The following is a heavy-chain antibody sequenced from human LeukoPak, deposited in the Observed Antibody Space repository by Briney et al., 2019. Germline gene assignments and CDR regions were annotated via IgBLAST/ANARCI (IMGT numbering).Heavy chain of an antibody. CDR2: ISNNGGYT. D-gene: IGHD2-2*01. V-gene: IGHV3-23*01. CDR1: GFTFSSSA. J-gene: IGHJ3*02. Sequence: GGSLRLSCAASGFTFSSSAMSWVRQAPGKGLEWVSAISNNGGYTYYADSVQGRFTISRDNSKNTLYLQMNSLSAEDTAIYYCARDLGSSTSRHTFDIWGQGTMVTVSS. CDR3: ARDLGSSTSRHTFDI.